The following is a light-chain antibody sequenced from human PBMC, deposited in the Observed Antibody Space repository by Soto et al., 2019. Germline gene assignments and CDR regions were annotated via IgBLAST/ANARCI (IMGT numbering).Light chain of an antibody. CDR1: QSVSNN. J-gene: IGKJ5*01. V-gene: IGKV3-15*01. Sequence: EIMMTQSPVTLSVSPGERATLSCRASQSVSNNLAWYQQKPGQAPRLLIYYASPRATGIPARFSGSGSGTEFTLTISSLQSEDFALYYCQQYNDWPPITFGQGTRLEIK. CDR3: QQYNDWPPIT. CDR2: YAS.